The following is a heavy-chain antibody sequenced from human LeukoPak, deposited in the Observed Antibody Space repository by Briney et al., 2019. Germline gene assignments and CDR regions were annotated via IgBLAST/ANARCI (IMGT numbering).Heavy chain of an antibody. CDR2: IYTSGST. J-gene: IGHJ3*02. Sequence: SETLSLTCTVSGGSISSGSYYWSWIRQPAGKGLEWIGRIYTSGSTNYNPSLKSRVTISVDTSKNQFSLKLSAVTAADTAVYYCAREAGGDDAFDIWGQGTMVTVSS. CDR1: GGSISSGSYY. V-gene: IGHV4-61*02. D-gene: IGHD2-21*02. CDR3: AREAGGDDAFDI.